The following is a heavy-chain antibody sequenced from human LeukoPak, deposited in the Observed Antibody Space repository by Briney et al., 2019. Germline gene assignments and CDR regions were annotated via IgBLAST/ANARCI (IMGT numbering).Heavy chain of an antibody. J-gene: IGHJ5*02. D-gene: IGHD6-13*01. Sequence: SETLSLTCTVSGGSISSSSYYWGWIRQPPGKGLEWIGSIYYSGSTYYNPSLKSRVTISVDTSKNQFSLKLSSVTAADTAVYYCAREIHSSSWSNWFGPWGQGTLVTVSS. V-gene: IGHV4-39*07. CDR2: IYYSGST. CDR3: AREIHSSSWSNWFGP. CDR1: GGSISSSSYY.